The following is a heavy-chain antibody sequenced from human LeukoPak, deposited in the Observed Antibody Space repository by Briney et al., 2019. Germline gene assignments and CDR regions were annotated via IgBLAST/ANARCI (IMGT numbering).Heavy chain of an antibody. CDR3: ARDSGSYSSFDY. Sequence: SVKVSCKASGYTFTGYYMHWVRQAPGQGLEWMGGIIPIFGTANYAQKFQGRVTITTDESTSTAYMELSSLRSEDTAVYYCARDSGSYSSFDYWGQGTLVTVSS. D-gene: IGHD1-26*01. V-gene: IGHV1-69*05. CDR2: IIPIFGTA. J-gene: IGHJ4*02. CDR1: GYTFTGYY.